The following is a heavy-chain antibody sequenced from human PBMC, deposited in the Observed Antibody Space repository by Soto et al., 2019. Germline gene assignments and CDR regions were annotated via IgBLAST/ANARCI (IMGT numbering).Heavy chain of an antibody. CDR2: IYYSGST. Sequence: SETLSLTCTVSGGSISSGGYYWSWIRQHPGKGLEWIGYIYYSGSTYYNPSLKSRVTISVDTSKNQFSLKLSSVTAADTAVYYCARVINRGRFLEWSKPYMDVWGKGTTVTVSS. CDR3: ARVINRGRFLEWSKPYMDV. V-gene: IGHV4-31*03. D-gene: IGHD3-3*01. CDR1: GGSISSGGYY. J-gene: IGHJ6*03.